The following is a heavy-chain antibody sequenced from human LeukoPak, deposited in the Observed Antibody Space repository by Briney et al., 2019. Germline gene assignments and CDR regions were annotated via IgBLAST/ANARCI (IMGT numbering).Heavy chain of an antibody. Sequence: SVKVSCKAFGFTFTDYCMHWLRQAPGQGLEWMGGIIPIFGTANYAQKFQGRVTITTDESTSTAYMELSSLRSEDTAVYYCARVEYYYDSSGYYHWGQGTLVTVSS. CDR3: ARVEYYYDSSGYYH. D-gene: IGHD3-22*01. CDR1: GFTFTDYC. CDR2: IIPIFGTA. V-gene: IGHV1-69*05. J-gene: IGHJ5*02.